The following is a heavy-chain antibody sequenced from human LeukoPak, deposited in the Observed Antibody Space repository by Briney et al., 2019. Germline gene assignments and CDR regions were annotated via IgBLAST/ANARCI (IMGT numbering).Heavy chain of an antibody. V-gene: IGHV3-23*01. CDR3: AKGTTVTGYYGMDV. D-gene: IGHD4-17*01. CDR2: ISGSGGST. CDR1: GFTFSSYA. J-gene: IGHJ6*02. Sequence: GGSLRLSCATSGFTFSSYAMSWVRQVPGKGLEWVSVISGSGGSTFYADSVKGRFTISRDNSKNTLYLQMNSLRAEDTAVYYCAKGTTVTGYYGMDVWGQGTTVTVSS.